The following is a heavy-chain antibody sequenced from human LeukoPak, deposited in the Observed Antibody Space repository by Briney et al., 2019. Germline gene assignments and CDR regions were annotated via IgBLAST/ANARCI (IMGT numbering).Heavy chain of an antibody. V-gene: IGHV3-23*01. J-gene: IGHJ4*02. CDR2: IIGCGCST. D-gene: IGHD6-13*01. CDR3: AKDRDSSSWFDY. Sequence: GGPLTLSCAASGFTFRSYAMSGLRQAPGKGLEWVSSIIGCGCSTHYAGFVKARFTISRDNFKNTLYLQTNSLRAEDTAVDYGAKDRDSSSWFDYWGQGTLVTVSS. CDR1: GFTFRSYA.